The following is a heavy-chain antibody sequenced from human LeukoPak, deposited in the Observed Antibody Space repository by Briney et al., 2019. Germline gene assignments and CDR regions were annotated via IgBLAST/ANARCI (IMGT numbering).Heavy chain of an antibody. V-gene: IGHV3-21*01. Sequence: PGGSLRLSCAASGFAFSSYSKNWVRQAPGKGLEWVSSISSSSSYIYYADSVKGRFTISRDNAKNSLYLQMSSLRAEDTAVYYCARDLSSDIDYWGQGTLVTVSS. CDR3: ARDLSSDIDY. J-gene: IGHJ4*02. D-gene: IGHD6-13*01. CDR2: ISSSSSYI. CDR1: GFAFSSYS.